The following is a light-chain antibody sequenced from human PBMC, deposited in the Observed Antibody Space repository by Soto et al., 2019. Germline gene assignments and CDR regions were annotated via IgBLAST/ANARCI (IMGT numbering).Light chain of an antibody. CDR1: QGISSR. CDR2: AAF. J-gene: IGKJ5*01. CDR3: QQADSFPIT. V-gene: IGKV1-12*01. Sequence: IQMTQSPSSLSASVVERVTITCRASQGISSRLAWYQQKPGKAPKLLIYAAFILQSGVPSRFSGYGSGTDFTLSISSLQPEDFATYYCQQADSFPITFGQGTRLEIK.